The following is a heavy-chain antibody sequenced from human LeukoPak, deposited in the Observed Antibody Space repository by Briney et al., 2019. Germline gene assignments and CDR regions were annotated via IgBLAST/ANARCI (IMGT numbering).Heavy chain of an antibody. D-gene: IGHD4-23*01. CDR1: GGSISSYY. Sequence: SETLSLTCTVSGGSISSYYWSWIRQPAGKGLEWIGRIHTSGSTSYNPSLESRVTLSLDTSKNQFSLILTSVTAADAAVYYCARDPNSALWGQGTLVTVSS. V-gene: IGHV4-4*07. CDR3: ARDPNSAL. J-gene: IGHJ4*02. CDR2: IHTSGST.